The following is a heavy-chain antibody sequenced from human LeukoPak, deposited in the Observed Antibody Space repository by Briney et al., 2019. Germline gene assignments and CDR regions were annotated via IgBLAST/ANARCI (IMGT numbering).Heavy chain of an antibody. D-gene: IGHD6-19*01. J-gene: IGHJ4*02. CDR2: ISYDGSNK. CDR3: AKSPPGQWLASNYFDY. CDR1: GFIFSSYG. V-gene: IGHV3-30*18. Sequence: PGGSLRLSCAASGFIFSSYGMHWVRQAPGKGLEWVAVISYDGSNKYYADSVKGRFTISRDNSKNTLYLQMNSLRAEDTAVYYCAKSPPGQWLASNYFDYWGQGTLVTVSS.